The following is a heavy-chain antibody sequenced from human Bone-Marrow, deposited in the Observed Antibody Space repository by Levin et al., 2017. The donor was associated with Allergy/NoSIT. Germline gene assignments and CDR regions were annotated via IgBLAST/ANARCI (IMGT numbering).Heavy chain of an antibody. Sequence: QAGGSLRLSCAASGFTFNNYAMHWVRQAPGKGLEWVSGISWNSGSLGYADSVKGRFTISRDNAQNSLYLQMNSLRVEDTALYYCARDSHYYFDSTNNWFEPWGQGTLVTVSS. CDR1: GFTFNNYA. CDR2: ISWNSGSL. D-gene: IGHD3-22*01. J-gene: IGHJ5*02. CDR3: ARDSHYYFDSTNNWFEP. V-gene: IGHV3-9*01.